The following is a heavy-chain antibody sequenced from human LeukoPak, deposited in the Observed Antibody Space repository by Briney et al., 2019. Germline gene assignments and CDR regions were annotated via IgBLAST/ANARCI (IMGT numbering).Heavy chain of an antibody. CDR2: INPNSGGT. CDR1: GYTFTGYY. V-gene: IGHV1-2*02. D-gene: IGHD2-15*01. CDR3: ARDVYCSGGSCYAQWFDP. Sequence: ASVKVSCKASGYTFTGYYMHWVRQAPGQGLEWMGWINPNSGGTNYAQKFQGRVTMTRDTSISTAYMELSRLRSDDTAVYYCARDVYCSGGSCYAQWFDPWGQGTLVTVSS. J-gene: IGHJ5*02.